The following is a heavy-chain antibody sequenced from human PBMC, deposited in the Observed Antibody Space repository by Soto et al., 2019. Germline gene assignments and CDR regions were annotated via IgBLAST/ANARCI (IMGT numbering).Heavy chain of an antibody. CDR2: IKKDGSEE. D-gene: IGHD6-13*01. J-gene: IGHJ4*02. V-gene: IGHV3-7*05. CDR1: GLTFTSYW. CDR3: TRGGSSSSNYWVY. Sequence: GGSLRLSCAASGLTFTSYWMTWVRQAPGKGPEWVANIKKDGSEEYYVDSVRGRFTISRDNAKSSLYLQMSNLRDEDTAIYYCTRGGSSSSNYWVYWGQGTLVTVSS.